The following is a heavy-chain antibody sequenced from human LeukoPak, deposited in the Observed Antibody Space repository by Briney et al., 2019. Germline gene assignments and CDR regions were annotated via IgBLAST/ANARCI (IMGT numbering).Heavy chain of an antibody. CDR3: AREGTTSRAFDI. J-gene: IGHJ3*02. V-gene: IGHV4-59*05. D-gene: IGHD2/OR15-2a*01. CDR1: GGSISSYY. CDR2: IYYSGST. Sequence: SETLSLTCTVSGGSISSYYWSWIRQPPGKGLEWIGSIYYSGSTYYNPSLKSRVTISVDTSKNQFSLKLSSVTAADTAVYYCAREGTTSRAFDIWGQGTMVTVSS.